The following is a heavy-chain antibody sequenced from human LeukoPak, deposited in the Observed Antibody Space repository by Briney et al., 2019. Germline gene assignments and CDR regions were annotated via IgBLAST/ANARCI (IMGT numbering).Heavy chain of an antibody. CDR3: ARREGVATYFDY. CDR1: GGSISSSSYY. D-gene: IGHD5-12*01. V-gene: IGHV4-39*01. Sequence: SETLSLTCTVSGGSISSSSYYWGWIRQPPGKGLEWIGSIYYSGSTYYNPSLKSRVTISVDTSKNQFSLKLSSVTAADTAVYYCARREGVATYFDYWGQGTLVTVSP. J-gene: IGHJ4*02. CDR2: IYYSGST.